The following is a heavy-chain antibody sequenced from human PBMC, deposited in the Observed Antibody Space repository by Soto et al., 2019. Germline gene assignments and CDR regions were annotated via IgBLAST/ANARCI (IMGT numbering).Heavy chain of an antibody. CDR3: ARVGCYDGSGYNAFHI. J-gene: IGHJ3*02. CDR1: GGSISSGGYY. D-gene: IGHD3-22*01. Sequence: QVQLQESGPGLVKPSQTLSLTCTVSGGSISSGGYYWSWIRQHPGKGLEWIGYIYYSGSTHYNPSLKSRVTISVDTSKNQFSLKLSSVTAADTAVYYCARVGCYDGSGYNAFHIWGQGTMVTVSS. CDR2: IYYSGST. V-gene: IGHV4-31*03.